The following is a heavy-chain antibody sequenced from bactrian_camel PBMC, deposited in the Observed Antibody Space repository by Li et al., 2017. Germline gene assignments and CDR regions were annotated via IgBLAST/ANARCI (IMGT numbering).Heavy chain of an antibody. Sequence: HVQLVESGGGLVQPGGSLRLSCNTSGFTFDSHWMYWVRQAPEKGLEWVSTINSGGGTTYYADSVKGRFAISKDNAENTVYLQMNSLKSEDTALYYCATPLPMTMGWIQLHYKYWGQGTQVTVS. D-gene: IGHD5*01. V-gene: IGHV3S1*01. CDR2: INSGGGTT. CDR3: ATPLPMTMGWIQLHYKY. CDR1: GFTFDSHW. J-gene: IGHJ4*01.